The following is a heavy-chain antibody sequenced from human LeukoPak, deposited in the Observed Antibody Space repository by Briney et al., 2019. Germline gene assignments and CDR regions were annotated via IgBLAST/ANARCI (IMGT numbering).Heavy chain of an antibody. Sequence: ASVKVSCKASGGTFSSYAISWVRQAPGQGLEWMGGIIPIFGTANYAQKFQGRVTITADKSTSTAYMELSSLRSEDTAVYYCAASFSYYYGSGSYYNGAEPPSMDVWGKGTTVTVSS. CDR1: GGTFSSYA. J-gene: IGHJ6*03. CDR3: AASFSYYYGSGSYYNGAEPPSMDV. CDR2: IIPIFGTA. V-gene: IGHV1-69*06. D-gene: IGHD3-10*01.